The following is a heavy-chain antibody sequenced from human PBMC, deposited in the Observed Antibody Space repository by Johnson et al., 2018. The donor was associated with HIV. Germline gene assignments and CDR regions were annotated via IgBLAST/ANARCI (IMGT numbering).Heavy chain of an antibody. Sequence: VQLVESGGGLVQPGGSLRLSCAASGFTFSNAWMSWVRQAPGKGLEWVSVLFSGGTTNYADSVKGRFTISRDNSKNTLYLQMNSLKPEDTAVYYCTTLWGSPDAFDIWGQGTMVTVSS. D-gene: IGHD3-16*01. CDR2: LFSGGTT. V-gene: IGHV3-66*04. CDR1: GFTFSNAW. CDR3: TTLWGSPDAFDI. J-gene: IGHJ3*02.